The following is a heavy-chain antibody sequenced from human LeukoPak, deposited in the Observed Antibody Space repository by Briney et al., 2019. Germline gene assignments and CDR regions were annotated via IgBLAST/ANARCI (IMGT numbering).Heavy chain of an antibody. CDR3: ARVVSGWYYFDY. CDR2: IYYSGST. Sequence: SETLSLTCTVSGGSISSYYWSWIRQPPGKGLEWIGYIYYSGSTDYNPSLKSRVTISVETSKNQFSLKLSSVTAADTAVYYCARVVSGWYYFDYWGQGTLVTVSS. J-gene: IGHJ4*02. D-gene: IGHD6-19*01. V-gene: IGHV4-59*01. CDR1: GGSISSYY.